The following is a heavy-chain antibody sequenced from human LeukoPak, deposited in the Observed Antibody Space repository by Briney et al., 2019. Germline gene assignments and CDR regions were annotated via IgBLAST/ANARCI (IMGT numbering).Heavy chain of an antibody. CDR2: IYHSGST. J-gene: IGHJ4*02. D-gene: IGHD6-19*01. CDR3: ARHSSGWYSDY. V-gene: IGHV4-4*02. CDR1: GGSISSSNW. Sequence: SGTLSLTCAVSGGSISSSNWWSWVRQPPGKGLEWIGEIYHSGSTNYNPSLKSRVTISVDTSKNQFSLKLSSVTAADTAVYYCARHSSGWYSDYWGQGTLVTVSS.